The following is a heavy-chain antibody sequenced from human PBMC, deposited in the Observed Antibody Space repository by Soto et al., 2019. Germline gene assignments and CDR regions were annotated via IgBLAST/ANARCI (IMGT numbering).Heavy chain of an antibody. CDR1: GFTFSSYA. Sequence: GSLRLSCAASGFTFSSYAMSWVRQAPGEGLEWVSAISGSGGSTYYADSVKGRFTISRDNSKNTLYLQMNSLRAEDTAVYYCAKDKSKDYDFWSGSNWFDPWGQGTLATVSS. D-gene: IGHD3-3*01. CDR3: AKDKSKDYDFWSGSNWFDP. J-gene: IGHJ5*02. V-gene: IGHV3-23*01. CDR2: ISGSGGST.